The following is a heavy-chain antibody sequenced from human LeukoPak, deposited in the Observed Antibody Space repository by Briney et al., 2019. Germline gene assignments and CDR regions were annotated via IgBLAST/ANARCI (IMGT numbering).Heavy chain of an antibody. Sequence: ASVKVSCKASGYTFTSYYMHWVRQATGQGLEWMGWMNPNSGNTGYAQKFQGRVTMTRNTSISTAYMELSSLRSEDTAVYYCARGSVSLARITMVRGVINSDYWGQGTLVTVSS. J-gene: IGHJ4*02. CDR1: GYTFTSYY. V-gene: IGHV1-8*02. CDR3: ARGSVSLARITMVRGVINSDY. CDR2: MNPNSGNT. D-gene: IGHD3-10*01.